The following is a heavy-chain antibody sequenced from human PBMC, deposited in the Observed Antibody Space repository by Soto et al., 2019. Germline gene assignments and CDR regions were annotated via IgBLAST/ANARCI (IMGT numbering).Heavy chain of an antibody. CDR3: ARTYDGSGPNSGGYAFDI. V-gene: IGHV4-59*01. CDR1: GGSISSYY. D-gene: IGHD3-22*01. J-gene: IGHJ3*02. Sequence: QVQLQESGPGLVKPSETLSLTCSVSGGSISSYYWSWIRQPPGKGLEWIAYIYYSGTSYNPSLKTRVPQSLDTSKNQFSLKLSSVTAADTAVYYCARTYDGSGPNSGGYAFDIWGQGTMVTVSS. CDR2: IYYSGT.